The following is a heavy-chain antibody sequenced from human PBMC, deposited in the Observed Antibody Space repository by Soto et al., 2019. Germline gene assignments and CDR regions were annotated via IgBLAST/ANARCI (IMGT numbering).Heavy chain of an antibody. D-gene: IGHD6-19*01. CDR2: IYYSGST. CDR1: GGSISSSSYY. J-gene: IGHJ3*02. CDR3: ARSSGWYSGDAFDI. Sequence: XGTLSLTCTVSGGSISSSSYYWGWIRQPPGKGLEWIGSIYYSGSTYYNPSLKSRVTISVDTSKNQFSLKLSSVTAADTAVYYCARSSGWYSGDAFDIWGQGTMVTVSS. V-gene: IGHV4-39*01.